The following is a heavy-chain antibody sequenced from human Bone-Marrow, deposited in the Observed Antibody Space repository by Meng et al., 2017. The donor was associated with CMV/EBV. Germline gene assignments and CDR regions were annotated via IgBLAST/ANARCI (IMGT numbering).Heavy chain of an antibody. J-gene: IGHJ6*02. CDR1: GYTFTSYY. V-gene: IGHV1-46*01. D-gene: IGHD3-3*01. Sequence: ASVKVSCKASGYTFTSYYMHWVRQAPGQGLEWMGIINPSGGSTSYAQKLQGRVTMTRDTSTSTVYMELSSLRSEDTAVYYCAGSGAQLRFLEWLSPYYYYGMDVWGQGTTVTVSS. CDR2: INPSGGST. CDR3: AGSGAQLRFLEWLSPYYYYGMDV.